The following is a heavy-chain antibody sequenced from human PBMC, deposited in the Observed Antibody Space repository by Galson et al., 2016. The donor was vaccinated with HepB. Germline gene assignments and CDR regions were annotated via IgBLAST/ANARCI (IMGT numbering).Heavy chain of an antibody. CDR1: GYTFSTYS. Sequence: SVKVSCKASGYTFSTYSVHWVRQAPGQRLEWVGWINYDNTNTKYSQKFQGRVTITRDTSATTAYMELSSLTSEDTAVYYCANKRVEAFDIWGQGTMVTVSS. CDR2: INYDNTNT. V-gene: IGHV1-3*01. J-gene: IGHJ3*02. CDR3: ANKRVEAFDI. D-gene: IGHD3-3*01.